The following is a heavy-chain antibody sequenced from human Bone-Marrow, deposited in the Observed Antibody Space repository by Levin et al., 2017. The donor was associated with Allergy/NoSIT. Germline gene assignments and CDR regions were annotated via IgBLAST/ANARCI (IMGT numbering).Heavy chain of an antibody. CDR3: ARSDSTGWYYFDY. J-gene: IGHJ4*02. Sequence: SETLSLTCTVSGDSISRSIYYWGWIRQTPGTGLEWIGTISYSGSTYYSPSLKSRVTISVDTPHNQFSLNLTSVTAADTALYYCARSDSTGWYYFDYWGQGTLVTVSS. V-gene: IGHV4-39*07. CDR2: ISYSGST. D-gene: IGHD6-19*01. CDR1: GDSISRSIYY.